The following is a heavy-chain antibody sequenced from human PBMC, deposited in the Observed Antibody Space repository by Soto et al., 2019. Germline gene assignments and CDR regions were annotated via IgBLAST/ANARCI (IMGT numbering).Heavy chain of an antibody. J-gene: IGHJ6*02. Sequence: ASVKVSCKASGYTFTSYGISWVRQAPGQGLEWMGWISAYNGNTNYAQKLQGRVTITADTSTSTAYMELSSLRSEDTAVYYCARDDCSGGSCYPYYYYGMDVWGQGTTVTSP. CDR2: ISAYNGNT. D-gene: IGHD2-15*01. V-gene: IGHV1-18*01. CDR1: GYTFTSYG. CDR3: ARDDCSGGSCYPYYYYGMDV.